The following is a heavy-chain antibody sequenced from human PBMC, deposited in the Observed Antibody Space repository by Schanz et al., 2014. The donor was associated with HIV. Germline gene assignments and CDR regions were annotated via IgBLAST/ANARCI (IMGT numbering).Heavy chain of an antibody. Sequence: VQLVESGGGLVQPGRSLRLSCAASGFTFSSHGMHWVRQAPGKGLEWVAVISYDGSNKYYADSVKGRFTISRDNSKNTLYLQMNSLRAEDTAVYYCAKGQRGMVRGDNDYWGQGTLVTVSS. D-gene: IGHD3-10*01. J-gene: IGHJ4*02. CDR1: GFTFSSHG. CDR2: ISYDGSNK. CDR3: AKGQRGMVRGDNDY. V-gene: IGHV3-30*18.